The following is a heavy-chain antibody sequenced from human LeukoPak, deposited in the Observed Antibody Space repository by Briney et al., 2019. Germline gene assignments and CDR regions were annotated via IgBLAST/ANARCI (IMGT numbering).Heavy chain of an antibody. J-gene: IGHJ5*02. CDR3: AKSHGLEQQLNWFDP. V-gene: IGHV4-59*12. CDR1: GGSLGSYY. D-gene: IGHD1/OR15-1a*01. Sequence: SETLSLTCTVSGGSLGSYYWSWIRQPPGKGLEWIGYIYYSGSTNYNPSLKSRVTISVDTSKNQFSLKLSSVTAADTAVYYCAKSHGLEQQLNWFDPWGQGTLVTVSS. CDR2: IYYSGST.